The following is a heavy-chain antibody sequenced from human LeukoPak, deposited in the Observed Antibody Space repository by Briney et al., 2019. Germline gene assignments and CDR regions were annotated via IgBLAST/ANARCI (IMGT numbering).Heavy chain of an antibody. CDR3: ARDRHCVNGLCHNSPGMDV. V-gene: IGHV3-33*01. J-gene: IGHJ6*02. CDR1: GFTFSGYG. Sequence: GGSLRLSCAASGFTFSGYGMHWVRLAPGKGLEWVADIWFDGKNEHFAASVKGRFTIFRDNSKKTMYLQINSLRAEDTAVYYCARDRHCVNGLCHNSPGMDVWGRGTTVTVSS. CDR2: IWFDGKNE. D-gene: IGHD2-8*01.